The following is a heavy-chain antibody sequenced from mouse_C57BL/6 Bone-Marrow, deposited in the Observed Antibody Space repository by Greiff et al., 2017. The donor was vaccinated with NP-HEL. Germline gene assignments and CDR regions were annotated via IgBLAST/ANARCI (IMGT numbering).Heavy chain of an antibody. CDR3: ARHGWDDAMDY. D-gene: IGHD4-1*01. CDR1: GFTFSDYG. CDR2: ISNLAYSI. V-gene: IGHV5-15*01. J-gene: IGHJ4*01. Sequence: EVHLVESGGGLVQPGGSLKLSCAASGFTFSDYGMAWVRQAPRKGPEWVAFISNLAYSIYYADTVTGRFTISRENAKNTLYLEMSSLRSEDTAMYYCARHGWDDAMDYWGQGTSVTVSS.